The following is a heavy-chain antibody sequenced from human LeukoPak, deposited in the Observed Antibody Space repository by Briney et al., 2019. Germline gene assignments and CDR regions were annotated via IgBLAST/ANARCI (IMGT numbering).Heavy chain of an antibody. CDR3: AKGGSYTIDY. V-gene: IGHV3-74*01. J-gene: IGHJ4*02. CDR2: INSDGSST. Sequence: GGSLRLSCGVSGFTFSNYWMHWVRQAPGKGLEWVSRINSDGSSTSYADSVKGRFTISRDNAKNTLHLQMNSLTVEDTAVYYCAKGGSYTIDYWGQGILVSVSS. CDR1: GFTFSNYW. D-gene: IGHD1-26*01.